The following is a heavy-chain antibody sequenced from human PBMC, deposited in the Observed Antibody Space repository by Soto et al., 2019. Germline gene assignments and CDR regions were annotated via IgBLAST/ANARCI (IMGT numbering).Heavy chain of an antibody. CDR3: AKHSFGKWELHLPGNDY. CDR2: VSGNGVNT. Sequence: EVQLLESGGGLVQPGGSLRLSCAASGFTFSTYAMNWVRQGPGKGLEWVASVSGNGVNTYYADSAKGRFTISRDNAENTLYLQMDSLRADDAAVYYCAKHSFGKWELHLPGNDYWGQGTLVTVSS. J-gene: IGHJ4*02. D-gene: IGHD1-26*01. V-gene: IGHV3-23*01. CDR1: GFTFSTYA.